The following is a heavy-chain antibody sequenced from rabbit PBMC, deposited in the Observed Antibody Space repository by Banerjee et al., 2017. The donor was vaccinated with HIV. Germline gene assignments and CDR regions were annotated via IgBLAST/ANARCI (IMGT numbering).Heavy chain of an antibody. CDR1: AFSFTSSHY. CDR3: ARETSGYHGYLDL. J-gene: IGHJ3*01. CDR2: IYAGSSGST. V-gene: IGHV1S40*01. D-gene: IGHD7-1*01. Sequence: QSVEESGGDLVKPGGTLTLTCTASAFSFTSSHYMCWVRQSPGKGLEWIACIYAGSSGSTHYASWAKGRFTISKSSSTTVTLQLNSLTVADTATYFCARETSGYHGYLDLWGQGTLVTVS.